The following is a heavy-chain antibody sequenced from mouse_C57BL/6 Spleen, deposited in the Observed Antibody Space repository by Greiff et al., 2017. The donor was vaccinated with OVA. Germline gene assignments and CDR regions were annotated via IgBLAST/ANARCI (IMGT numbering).Heavy chain of an antibody. D-gene: IGHD2-4*01. CDR1: GFTFSNYW. CDR3: TVYDYDENYFDY. V-gene: IGHV6-3*01. CDR2: IRLKSDNYAT. J-gene: IGHJ2*01. Sequence: VQLKESGGGLVQPGGSMKLSCVASGFTFSNYWMNWVRQSPEKGLEWVAQIRLKSDNYATHYAESVKGRFTISRDDSKSSVYLQMNNLRAEDTGIYYCTVYDYDENYFDYWGQGTTLTVSS.